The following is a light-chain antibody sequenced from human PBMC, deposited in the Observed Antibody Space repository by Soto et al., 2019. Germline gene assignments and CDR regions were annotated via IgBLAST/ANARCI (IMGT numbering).Light chain of an antibody. J-gene: IGKJ5*01. CDR3: QQYDSVFT. CDR2: GAS. CDR1: QGISNY. V-gene: IGKV1-33*01. Sequence: IQMTQSPSSLSASLGDRVTIPCQASQGISNYLNWYQQKPGKAPKLLIYGASNLETGVPSRFSGSGSGTDFTFTISSLQAEDIATYICQQYDSVFTFGQGTRLEIK.